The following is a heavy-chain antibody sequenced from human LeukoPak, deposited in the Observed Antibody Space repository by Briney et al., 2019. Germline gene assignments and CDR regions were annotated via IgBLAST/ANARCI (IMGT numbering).Heavy chain of an antibody. CDR2: IYYSGST. CDR1: GGSISSGGYY. V-gene: IGHV4-31*03. Sequence: SQTLSLICTVSGGSISSGGYYWSWIRQHPGKGLEWIGYIYYSGSTYYNPSLKSRVTISVDTSKNQFSLKLSSVTAADTAVYYCARVSRSQWYFDYWGQGTLVTVSS. CDR3: ARVSRSQWYFDY. J-gene: IGHJ4*02. D-gene: IGHD1-26*01.